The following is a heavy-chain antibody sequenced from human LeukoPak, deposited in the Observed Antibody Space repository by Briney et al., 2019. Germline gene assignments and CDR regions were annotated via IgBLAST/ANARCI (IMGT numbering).Heavy chain of an antibody. CDR1: GGTFSSYA. D-gene: IGHD6-13*01. V-gene: IGHV1-69*05. Sequence: ASVKVSCKASGGTFSSYAISWVRQAPGQGLEWMGRIIPIFGTANYAQKFQGRVTITTDESTNTAYMELSSLRSEDTAVYYCAREVAAARFDYWGQGTLVTVSS. CDR3: AREVAAARFDY. J-gene: IGHJ4*02. CDR2: IIPIFGTA.